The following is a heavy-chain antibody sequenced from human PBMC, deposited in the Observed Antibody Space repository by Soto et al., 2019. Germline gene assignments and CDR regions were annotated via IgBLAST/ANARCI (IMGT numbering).Heavy chain of an antibody. CDR1: GGSISSGGYY. CDR2: IYYSGST. J-gene: IGHJ4*02. Sequence: QVQLQESGPGLVKPSQTLSLTCTVSGGSISSGGYYWSWIRKHPGKGLEWIGYIYYSGSTYYNPSLKSRVTISVDTSKNQFALKLSSVAAADTAVYYCARENGASSSSQRAPYYFDYWGQGTLVTVSS. V-gene: IGHV4-31*03. D-gene: IGHD6-6*01. CDR3: ARENGASSSSQRAPYYFDY.